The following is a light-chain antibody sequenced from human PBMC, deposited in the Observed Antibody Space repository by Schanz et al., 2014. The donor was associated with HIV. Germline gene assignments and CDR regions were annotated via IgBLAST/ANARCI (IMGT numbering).Light chain of an antibody. CDR1: SSDIGAYNY. V-gene: IGLV2-14*03. CDR3: SSYTSSSTVV. CDR2: DVS. J-gene: IGLJ2*01. Sequence: QSALTQPASVSGSPGQSITISCTGTSSDIGAYNYVSWYQQHPGKAPKLIISDVSNRPSGVSNRFSGSKSGNTASLTISGLQAEDEADYYCSSYTSSSTVVFGGGTKLTVL.